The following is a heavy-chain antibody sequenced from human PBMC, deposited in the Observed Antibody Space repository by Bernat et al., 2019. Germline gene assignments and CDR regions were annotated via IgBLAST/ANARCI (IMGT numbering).Heavy chain of an antibody. V-gene: IGHV3-30-3*01. J-gene: IGHJ3*02. D-gene: IGHD3-22*01. CDR3: AREGYSSGRAGGFNI. Sequence: QVELVESGGGVVQPGRSLRLSCAASGFTLSGSVLHWVRQAPGKGLEWVAVISVDGSGKNYADSVKGRFTISRDDSKNTVYLQMDSLRTEDSALYNCAREGYSSGRAGGFNIWGQGTMVTVSS. CDR1: GFTLSGSV. CDR2: ISVDGSGK.